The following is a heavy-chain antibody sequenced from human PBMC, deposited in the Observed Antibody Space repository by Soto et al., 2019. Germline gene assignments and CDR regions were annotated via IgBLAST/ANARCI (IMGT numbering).Heavy chain of an antibody. D-gene: IGHD2-2*01. CDR1: GYTFTSYD. CDR2: MNPNSGNT. Sequence: GASVKVSCKASGYTFTSYDINWVRQATGQGLEWMGWMNPNSGNTGYAQKFQGRVTMTRNTSISTAYMELSSLRSEDTAVYYCARRYCSSTSCSNWFDPWGQGTLVTVSS. CDR3: ARRYCSSTSCSNWFDP. J-gene: IGHJ5*02. V-gene: IGHV1-8*01.